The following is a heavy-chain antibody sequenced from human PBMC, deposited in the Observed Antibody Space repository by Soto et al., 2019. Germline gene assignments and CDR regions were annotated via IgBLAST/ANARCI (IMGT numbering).Heavy chain of an antibody. CDR1: GFTFGTYT. CDR2: ISRSSGST. V-gene: IGHV3-23*01. J-gene: IGHJ6*03. Sequence: PGGSLRLSXAASGFTFGTYTMNWVRQAPGKGLEWVSSISRSSGSTYYADSVRGRFTISRDNSKNTLYLQMNSLRAEDTAVYYCARGSFYYYMDVWGKGTTVTVSS. CDR3: ARGSFYYYMDV.